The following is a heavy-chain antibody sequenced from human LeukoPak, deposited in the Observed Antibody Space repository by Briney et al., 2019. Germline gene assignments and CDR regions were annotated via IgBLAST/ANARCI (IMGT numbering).Heavy chain of an antibody. Sequence: SETLSLTCAVYGGSFSGYQWSWIRQPPGKGLEWIGEINHSGSTNYNPSLKSRVNISVDTSKNQFSLKLSSVTAADTAVYYYARTSIYYDSSGYRSWGQGTLVTVSS. D-gene: IGHD3-22*01. J-gene: IGHJ5*02. V-gene: IGHV4-34*01. CDR3: ARTSIYYDSSGYRS. CDR2: INHSGST. CDR1: GGSFSGYQ.